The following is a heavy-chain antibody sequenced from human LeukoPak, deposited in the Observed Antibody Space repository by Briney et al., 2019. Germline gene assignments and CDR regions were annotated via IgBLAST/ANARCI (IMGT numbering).Heavy chain of an antibody. CDR2: IYPGDSDT. J-gene: IGHJ4*02. D-gene: IGHD5-18*01. V-gene: IGHV5-51*01. Sequence: GESLKISCKGSGYRFTDYWIAWVRQMPGKGLEWMAIIYPGDSDTRYSPSFQGQVTISADKSISTAYLQWSSLKASDTAMYYCARLVDTAMLIDYWGQGTLVTVSS. CDR3: ARLVDTAMLIDY. CDR1: GYRFTDYW.